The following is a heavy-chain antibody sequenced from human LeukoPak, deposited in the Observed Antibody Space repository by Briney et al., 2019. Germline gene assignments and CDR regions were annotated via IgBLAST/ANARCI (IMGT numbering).Heavy chain of an antibody. J-gene: IGHJ3*02. CDR3: SRTGYFDI. D-gene: IGHD2-15*01. CDR2: ISSTGNNI. CDR1: GFTFSSYS. Sequence: GGSLRLSCAASGFTFSSYSMNWVRQAPGKGLEWVSSISSTGNNISYADSVKCRFTISRDNAKNSLSLQMNSLRAEDTAVFYCSRTGYFDIWGQGTMVTVSS. V-gene: IGHV3-21*01.